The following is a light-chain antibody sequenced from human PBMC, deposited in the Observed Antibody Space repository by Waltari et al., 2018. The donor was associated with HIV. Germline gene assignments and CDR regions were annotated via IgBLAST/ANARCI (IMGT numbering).Light chain of an antibody. Sequence: DIQMTQSPSSLSASVGARVTITCRASQSISSYLNWYQQKPGKDPKLLIYAASSLQSGVPSRFSGSGSGTDFTLTISSLQPEDFATYYCQQSYSTPRITFGQGTRLEIE. V-gene: IGKV1-39*01. J-gene: IGKJ5*01. CDR2: AAS. CDR1: QSISSY. CDR3: QQSYSTPRIT.